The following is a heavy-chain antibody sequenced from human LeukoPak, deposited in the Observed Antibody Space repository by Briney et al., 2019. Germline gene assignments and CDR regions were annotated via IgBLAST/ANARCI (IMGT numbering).Heavy chain of an antibody. V-gene: IGHV4-4*07. J-gene: IGHJ4*02. CDR2: TYGTGRS. Sequence: SETLSLTCTVSGGSISNYFWSWVRQPAGKGLEWIGRTYGTGRSDYNPSLKSRITMSVDTSKNQFSLKLSSVTAADTAVYYCARAVGGLGFVDYWGQGTLVTVSS. D-gene: IGHD3-16*01. CDR1: GGSISNYF. CDR3: ARAVGGLGFVDY.